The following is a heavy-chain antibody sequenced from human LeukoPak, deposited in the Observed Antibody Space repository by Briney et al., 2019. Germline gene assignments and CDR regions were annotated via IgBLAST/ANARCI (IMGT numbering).Heavy chain of an antibody. CDR3: ARGGGDCSGGSCYSLDY. CDR2: IYYSGST. Sequence: SETLSLTCTVSGGSISGSSYYWSWIRQPPGKGLEWIGYIYYSGSTNYNPSLKSRVTISVDTSKNQFSLKLSSVTAADTAVYYCARGGGDCSGGSCYSLDYWGQGTLVTVSS. CDR1: GGSISGSSYY. J-gene: IGHJ4*02. D-gene: IGHD2-15*01. V-gene: IGHV4-61*01.